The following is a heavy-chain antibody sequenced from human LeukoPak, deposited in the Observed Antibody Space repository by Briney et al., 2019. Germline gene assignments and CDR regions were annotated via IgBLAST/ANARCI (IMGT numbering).Heavy chain of an antibody. Sequence: PSHTLSLTCTVSGGSISSGSHYWSWIRQPAGKGLEWIGRIYTSGSTNYNPPLKSRHTIPVDTSKNQFSLKLSSVTAADTAVYYCARGGDWFDYWGQGTLVTVSS. CDR1: GGSISSGSHY. CDR2: IYTSGST. D-gene: IGHD3-9*01. J-gene: IGHJ4*02. V-gene: IGHV4-61*02. CDR3: ARGGDWFDY.